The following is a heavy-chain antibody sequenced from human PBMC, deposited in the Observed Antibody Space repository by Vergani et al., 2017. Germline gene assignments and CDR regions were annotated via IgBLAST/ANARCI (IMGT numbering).Heavy chain of an antibody. CDR1: GFTFSSYG. CDR3: ARVGGYEPRFDY. Sequence: QVQLVESGGGVVQPGRSLRLSCAASGFTFSSYGMHWVRQAPGQGLEWMGWINPNSGGTNYAQKFQGRVTMTRDTAISTAYMELSRLRSDDTAVYYCARVGGYEPRFDYWGQGTLVTVSS. CDR2: INPNSGGT. J-gene: IGHJ4*02. D-gene: IGHD5-12*01. V-gene: IGHV1-2*02.